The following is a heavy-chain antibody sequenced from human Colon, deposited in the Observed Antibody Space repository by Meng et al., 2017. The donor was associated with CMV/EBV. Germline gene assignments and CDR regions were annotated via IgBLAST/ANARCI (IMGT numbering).Heavy chain of an antibody. Sequence: GESLKISCAASGFNFSYYGMHWVRQAPGKGLEWVAFLSYDGTKKYYVDSVKGRFTISRDNFKVTLYLHMNTVRPEDTAVYYCARAGLSLHNYLDYWGQGALVTVSS. D-gene: IGHD2/OR15-2a*01. CDR2: LSYDGTKK. CDR1: GFNFSYYG. V-gene: IGHV3-30*02. CDR3: ARAGLSLHNYLDY. J-gene: IGHJ4*02.